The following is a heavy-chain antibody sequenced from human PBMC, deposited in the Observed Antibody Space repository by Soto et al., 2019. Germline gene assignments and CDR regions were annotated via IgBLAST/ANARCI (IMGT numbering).Heavy chain of an antibody. CDR2: INPNSGGT. D-gene: IGHD3-22*01. CDR1: GYTFTGYY. Sequence: QVQLVQSGAEVKKPGASVKVSCKASGYTFTGYYMHWVRQAPGQGLEWMGWINPNSGGTNYAQKFQGRVTMTRDTSISTAYMELSRQRSDDTAVYYCARGPYYYDSSGYLSFGGQGTLVTVSS. V-gene: IGHV1-2*02. J-gene: IGHJ4*02. CDR3: ARGPYYYDSSGYLSF.